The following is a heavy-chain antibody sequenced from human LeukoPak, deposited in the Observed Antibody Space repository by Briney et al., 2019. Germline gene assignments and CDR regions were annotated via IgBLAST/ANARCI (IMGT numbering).Heavy chain of an antibody. CDR2: IRQDGSQK. CDR3: AELGITMIGGV. D-gene: IGHD3-10*02. J-gene: IGHJ6*04. CDR1: GFTFSSYW. Sequence: GGSLRLSCAASGFTFSSYWMSWVRQAPGKGLEWVATIRQDGSQKYYVDSVKGRFTTSRDNAKNSLYLQMNSLRAEDTAVYYCAELGITMIGGVWGKGTTVTISS. V-gene: IGHV3-7*01.